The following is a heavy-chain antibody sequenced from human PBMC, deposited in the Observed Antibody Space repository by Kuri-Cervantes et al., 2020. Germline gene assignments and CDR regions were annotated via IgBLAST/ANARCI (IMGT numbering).Heavy chain of an antibody. CDR3: ARVQHYYDSSGYGSTADWFDP. CDR1: GFTFSSYG. CDR2: IWYDGSNK. V-gene: IGHV3-33*01. J-gene: IGHJ5*02. D-gene: IGHD3-22*01. Sequence: GGSLRLSCAASGFTFSSYGMHWVRQAPGKGLEWVAVIWYDGSNKYYADSVKGRFTISRDNSKNTLYLQMNSLRAGDTAVYYCARVQHYYDSSGYGSTADWFDPWGHGTLVTVSS.